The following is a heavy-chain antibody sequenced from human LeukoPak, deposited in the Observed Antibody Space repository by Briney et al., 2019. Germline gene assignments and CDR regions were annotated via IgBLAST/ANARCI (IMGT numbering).Heavy chain of an antibody. CDR3: ARDGWSYYGY. J-gene: IGHJ4*02. Sequence: SLRLSCAASGFTFSNYWMYWVRQAPGKGLEWVAVISYDGSNKYYADSVKGRFTISRDNSKNTLYLQMNSLRAEDTAIYYCARDGWSYYGYWGQGTLVTVSS. CDR2: ISYDGSNK. CDR1: GFTFSNYW. V-gene: IGHV3-30*03. D-gene: IGHD1-26*01.